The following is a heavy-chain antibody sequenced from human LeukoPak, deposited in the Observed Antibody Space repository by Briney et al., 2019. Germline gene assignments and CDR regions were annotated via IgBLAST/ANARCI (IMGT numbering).Heavy chain of an antibody. Sequence: GGSLRLSCAASGFTFSSYGMHWVRQAPGKGLEWVAFIRYDGSNKYYADSVKGRFTISRDNSKNTLFLQMNSLRSEDTAMYYCARPYSSGWSLPFDYWGQGTLVTVSS. CDR3: ARPYSSGWSLPFDY. CDR1: GFTFSSYG. J-gene: IGHJ4*02. CDR2: IRYDGSNK. D-gene: IGHD6-19*01. V-gene: IGHV3-30*02.